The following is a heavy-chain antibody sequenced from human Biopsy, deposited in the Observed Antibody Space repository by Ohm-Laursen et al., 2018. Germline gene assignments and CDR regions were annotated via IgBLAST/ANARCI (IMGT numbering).Heavy chain of an antibody. Sequence: ASVKVSCKVFGFTLNELSMHWVRQVPGKGLEWMGGFAPENGKTVYAQNFQARVSLTEDTSTDTAYMELRSLRSEDTAVYYCAADINVWNVNYWGQGTQVTVSS. CDR3: AADINVWNVNY. J-gene: IGHJ4*02. CDR2: FAPENGKT. D-gene: IGHD1-1*01. CDR1: GFTLNELS. V-gene: IGHV1-24*01.